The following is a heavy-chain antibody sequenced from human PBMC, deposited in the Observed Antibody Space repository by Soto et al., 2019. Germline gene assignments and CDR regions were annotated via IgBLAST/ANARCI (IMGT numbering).Heavy chain of an antibody. J-gene: IGHJ6*02. Sequence: LRLSCASSGFTVSSNYMSWVRQAPGKGLEWVSVIYGGGSTYYADSVKGRFTISRDNSKNTLYLQMNSLRAEDTAVYYCARDMVRGMDVWGQGTTVTSP. CDR2: IYGGGST. D-gene: IGHD3-10*01. CDR1: GFTVSSNY. V-gene: IGHV3-66*01. CDR3: ARDMVRGMDV.